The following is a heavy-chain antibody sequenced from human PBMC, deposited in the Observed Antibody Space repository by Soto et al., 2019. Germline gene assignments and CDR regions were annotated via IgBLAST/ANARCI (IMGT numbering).Heavy chain of an antibody. Sequence: EVQLLESGGGLVQPGGSLRLSCAASGFTFSSYAMSWVRQAPGKGLEWVSAIGGSGGSTYYADSVKGRFTISRDNSKNTLYLQMNSLRAEDTAVYYCAKDPSQYCSSTSCYPDAFDIWGQGTMVTVSS. CDR1: GFTFSSYA. V-gene: IGHV3-23*01. CDR3: AKDPSQYCSSTSCYPDAFDI. CDR2: IGGSGGST. D-gene: IGHD2-2*01. J-gene: IGHJ3*02.